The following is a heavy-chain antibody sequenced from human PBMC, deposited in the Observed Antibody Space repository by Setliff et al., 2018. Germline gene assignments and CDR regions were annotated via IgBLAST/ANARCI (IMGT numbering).Heavy chain of an antibody. CDR2: TIPMFGST. CDR1: GGTFSSYG. Sequence: GASVKVSCKASGGTFSSYGVSWMRQAPGQGLEWMGGTIPMFGSTNYAQKFQGRVTIMTDESTSTAYMEVSSLRYEDTAVYYCAREGVDTRSSTDYRYYMDVWGKGTTVTVSS. CDR3: AREGVDTRSSTDYRYYMDV. V-gene: IGHV1-69*05. J-gene: IGHJ6*03. D-gene: IGHD2-15*01.